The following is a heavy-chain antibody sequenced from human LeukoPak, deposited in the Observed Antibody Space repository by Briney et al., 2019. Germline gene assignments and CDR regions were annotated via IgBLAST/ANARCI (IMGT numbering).Heavy chain of an antibody. Sequence: SETLSHTCTVCAGSISSYYWSWIRQPPAKELEWIGYIYYTGSTKYKPSLNSQVTISVDTSKNQFSLKLSSVTAADTAVYYCARGRFLVAFDMWGEGTMVTVSS. CDR3: ARGRFLVAFDM. CDR2: IYYTGST. D-gene: IGHD3-3*01. V-gene: IGHV4-59*01. J-gene: IGHJ3*02. CDR1: AGSISSYY.